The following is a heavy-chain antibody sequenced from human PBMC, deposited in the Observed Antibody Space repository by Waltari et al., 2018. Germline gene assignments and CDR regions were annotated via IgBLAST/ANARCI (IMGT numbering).Heavy chain of an antibody. CDR3: ARDHGGHAFDI. Sequence: QVQLVQSGAEVKKPGASVKVSCKASGYTFTSYYMHWVRQAPGQGLEWMGIINPSGGSTSYAQKFQGRFTISRDNSKNTLYLQMGSLRAEDMAVYYCARDHGGHAFDIWGQGTMVTVSS. V-gene: IGHV1-46*01. CDR2: INPSGGST. J-gene: IGHJ3*02. CDR1: GYTFTSYY. D-gene: IGHD4-17*01.